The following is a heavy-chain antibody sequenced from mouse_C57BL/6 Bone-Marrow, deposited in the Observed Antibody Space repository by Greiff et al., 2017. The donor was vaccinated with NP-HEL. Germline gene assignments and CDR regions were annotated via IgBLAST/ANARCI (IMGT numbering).Heavy chain of an antibody. CDR2: IYPGSGST. J-gene: IGHJ4*01. V-gene: IGHV1-55*01. D-gene: IGHD2-10*02. CDR1: GYTFTSYW. Sequence: QVQLQQPGAELVKPGASVKMSCKASGYTFTSYWITWVKQRPGQGLEWIGDIYPGSGSTNYNEKFKSKATLTVDTSSSTAYMQLSSLTSEDSAVYYCAREGMGYRYYAMDYWGQRTSVTVSS. CDR3: AREGMGYRYYAMDY.